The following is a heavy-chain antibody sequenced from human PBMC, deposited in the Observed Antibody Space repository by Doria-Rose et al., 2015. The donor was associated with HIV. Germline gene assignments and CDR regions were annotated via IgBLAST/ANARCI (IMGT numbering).Heavy chain of an antibody. J-gene: IGHJ4*02. CDR1: GFTVSNNY. V-gene: IGHV3-53*01. CDR3: AREVYSYGYYNY. CDR2: LYSDGTT. Sequence: LSCAASGFTVSNNYMTWVRQAPGRGLEWVSLLYSDGTTYYADSVRGRFTISRDNSKNTLFLQMNDLRVEDTALYYCAREVYSYGYYNYWGRGTLVTVSS. D-gene: IGHD3-3*01.